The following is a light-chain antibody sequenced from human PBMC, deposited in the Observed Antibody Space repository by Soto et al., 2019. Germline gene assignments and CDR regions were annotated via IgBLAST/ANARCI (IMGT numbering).Light chain of an antibody. V-gene: IGKV3-15*01. Sequence: ITQSPVTLSVSPGERVTLSCRASQSLATNLAWYQQKPGQTPRLVIYGISARASGIPGRFSGSGFGTDFTLTISSLQPEDSAVYYCQQYLDWPLTFGGGTKVEI. CDR3: QQYLDWPLT. CDR1: QSLATN. J-gene: IGKJ4*01. CDR2: GIS.